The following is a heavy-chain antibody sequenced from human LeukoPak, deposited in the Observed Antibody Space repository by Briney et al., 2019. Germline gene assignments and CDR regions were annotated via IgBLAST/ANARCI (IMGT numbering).Heavy chain of an antibody. D-gene: IGHD2-2*01. CDR3: ARRGCSSTSCHLDY. Sequence: GGSLRLSCAASGFTFSSYWMSWVRQAPGKGLEWVANIKQDGSEKYYVDSVKGRFTISRDNAKNSLYLQMNSLSAEDTAVYYCARRGCSSTSCHLDYWGQGTLVTVSS. V-gene: IGHV3-7*03. J-gene: IGHJ4*02. CDR2: IKQDGSEK. CDR1: GFTFSSYW.